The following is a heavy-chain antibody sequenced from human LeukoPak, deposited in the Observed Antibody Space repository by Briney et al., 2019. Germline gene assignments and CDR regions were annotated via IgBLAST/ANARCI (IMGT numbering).Heavy chain of an antibody. J-gene: IGHJ4*02. D-gene: IGHD3-22*01. CDR3: ARGRDYYDSSGYFNY. V-gene: IGHV4-4*07. Sequence: SETLSLTCTVSGGSISNYYWNWVRQPAGKGLEWIGRIYTSGTTSYNPSLKSRVTMSVDTSKNQFSLKPNSVTAADTAVYYCARGRDYYDSSGYFNYWGQGTLVTVSS. CDR2: IYTSGTT. CDR1: GGSISNYY.